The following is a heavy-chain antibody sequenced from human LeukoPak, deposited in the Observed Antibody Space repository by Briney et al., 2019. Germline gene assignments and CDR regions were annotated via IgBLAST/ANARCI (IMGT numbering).Heavy chain of an antibody. D-gene: IGHD4-17*01. V-gene: IGHV3-66*01. CDR2: IYSGGTT. CDR1: GFTVSSNY. Sequence: PGGSLRLSCAASGFTVSSNYMSWVRQAPGKGLEWVSVIYSGGTTYYADSVKGRFTISRDNSKNTLYLQMNSLRAEDTAVYYCAREDLDYGDPVDWGQGTLVTVSS. CDR3: AREDLDYGDPVD. J-gene: IGHJ4*02.